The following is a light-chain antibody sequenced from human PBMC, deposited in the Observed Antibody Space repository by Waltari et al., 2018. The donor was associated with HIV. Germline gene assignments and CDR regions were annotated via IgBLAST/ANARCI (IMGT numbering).Light chain of an antibody. J-gene: IGLJ3*02. CDR3: KSFETGTWV. CDR1: GGSIASNF. CDR2: ENN. V-gene: IGLV6-57*04. Sequence: NFMLTQPHSVSESPGKTVTISCTRSGGSIASNFVPWYQQRPGSAPTTVIYENNERPSGVPGRCSGSIDSSSNSASLTLTGLKTEDEADYYCKSFETGTWVFGGGTKLTVL.